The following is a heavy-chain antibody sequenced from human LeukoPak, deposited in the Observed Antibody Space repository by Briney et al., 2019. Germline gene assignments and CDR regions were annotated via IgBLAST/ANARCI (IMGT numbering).Heavy chain of an antibody. CDR2: ISWNSGSI. CDR3: ARGSGVVRPSWFDP. D-gene: IGHD3-3*01. V-gene: IGHV3-9*01. Sequence: GGSLRLSCAASGFTFDDYAMHWVRQAPGKGLEWVSGISWNSGSIGYADSVKGRFTISRDNAKNSLYLQMNSLRAEDTAVYYCARGSGVVRPSWFDPWGQGTLVTVSS. CDR1: GFTFDDYA. J-gene: IGHJ5*02.